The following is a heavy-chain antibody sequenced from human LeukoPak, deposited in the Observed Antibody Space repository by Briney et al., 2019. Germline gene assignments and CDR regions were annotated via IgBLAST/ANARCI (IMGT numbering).Heavy chain of an antibody. Sequence: LRTLSLTRAVSVGSFSGYYWSGIPESPGKGVGWIGEINHTVSNHYTPSPKSRVTISVDTSKNQFSLKLISVTAADTAVYYCARAATVRSMIVVARRGRWFDPWGQGTLVTVSS. CDR3: ARAATVRSMIVVARRGRWFDP. J-gene: IGHJ5*02. D-gene: IGHD3-22*01. V-gene: IGHV4-34*01. CDR1: VGSFSGYY. CDR2: INHTVSN.